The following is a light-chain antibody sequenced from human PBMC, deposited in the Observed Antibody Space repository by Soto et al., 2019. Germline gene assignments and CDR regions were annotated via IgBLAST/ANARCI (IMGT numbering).Light chain of an antibody. CDR3: QHRDNWSYI. CDR2: RAS. CDR1: QSVSDN. Sequence: EVLMTQSPDTLYVSPGERVTLSCRASQSVSDNLAWYQQKPGQGPRLLVYRASTRTLGIPARFSGSESGTEFTLTISSLQSEDFAVYYCQHRDNWSYIFGQGTKVEIK. V-gene: IGKV3-15*01. J-gene: IGKJ2*01.